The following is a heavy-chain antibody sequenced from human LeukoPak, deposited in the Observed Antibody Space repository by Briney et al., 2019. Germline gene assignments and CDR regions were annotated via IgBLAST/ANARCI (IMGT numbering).Heavy chain of an antibody. Sequence: SETLSLTCAVYGGSFSGYYWSWIRQPPGKGLEWIGEINHSGSTNYNPSLKSRVAISVDTSKNQFSLKLSSVTAADTAVYYCARLNNWFDPWGQGTLVTVSS. CDR2: INHSGST. CDR3: ARLNNWFDP. D-gene: IGHD4/OR15-4a*01. CDR1: GGSFSGYY. J-gene: IGHJ5*02. V-gene: IGHV4-34*01.